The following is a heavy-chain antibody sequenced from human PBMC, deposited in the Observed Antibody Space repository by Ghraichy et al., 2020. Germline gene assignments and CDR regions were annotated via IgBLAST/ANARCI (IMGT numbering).Heavy chain of an antibody. Sequence: GESLNISCAASGFTFSSYAMHWVRQAPGKGLEWVAVISYDGSNKYYADSVKGRFTISRDNSKNTLYLQMNSLRAEDTAVYYCARDRGYCSSTSCYPGYMDVWGKGTTVTVSS. CDR1: GFTFSSYA. D-gene: IGHD2-2*01. CDR2: ISYDGSNK. V-gene: IGHV3-30*04. CDR3: ARDRGYCSSTSCYPGYMDV. J-gene: IGHJ6*03.